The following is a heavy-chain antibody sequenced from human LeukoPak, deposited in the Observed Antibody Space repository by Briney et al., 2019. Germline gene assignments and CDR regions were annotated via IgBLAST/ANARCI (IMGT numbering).Heavy chain of an antibody. CDR2: ISGSGDNT. Sequence: GGSLRLSCAASGFTFSSYAMSWVRQAPGEGLEWVSGISGSGDNTYYADSVKGRFTISRDNSKNTLYLQMNSLRADDTAVYYCAKAPVTTCRGAFCYPFDCWGLGTLVTVSS. J-gene: IGHJ4*02. V-gene: IGHV3-23*01. CDR1: GFTFSSYA. D-gene: IGHD2-15*01. CDR3: AKAPVTTCRGAFCYPFDC.